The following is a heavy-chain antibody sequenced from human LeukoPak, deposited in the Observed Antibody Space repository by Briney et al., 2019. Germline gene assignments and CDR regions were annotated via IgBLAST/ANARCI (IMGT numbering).Heavy chain of an antibody. J-gene: IGHJ4*02. CDR3: AGGYCSGGSCYSFDY. Sequence: SETLSLTCAVYGGSFSGYYWSWIRQPPGKGLEWIGEINHSGSTNYNPSLKSRVTISVDTSKNQFSLKLSSVTAADTAVYYCAGGYCSGGSCYSFDYWGQGTLVTVSS. V-gene: IGHV4-34*01. D-gene: IGHD2-15*01. CDR2: INHSGST. CDR1: GGSFSGYY.